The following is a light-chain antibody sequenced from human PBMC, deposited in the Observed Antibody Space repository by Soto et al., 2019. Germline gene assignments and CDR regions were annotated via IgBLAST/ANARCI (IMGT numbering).Light chain of an antibody. CDR1: SSNVGSNA. CDR3: ATWDDSLNGYV. CDR2: SNN. J-gene: IGLJ1*01. Sequence: QSALTQPPSASGSPGQRVTISCSGSSSNVGSNAVNWYQQLPGTAPTLLIYSNNERLSGVPDRFSGSKSGTSASLAISGLQSEDEADYHCATWDDSLNGYVFGTGTKVTVL. V-gene: IGLV1-44*01.